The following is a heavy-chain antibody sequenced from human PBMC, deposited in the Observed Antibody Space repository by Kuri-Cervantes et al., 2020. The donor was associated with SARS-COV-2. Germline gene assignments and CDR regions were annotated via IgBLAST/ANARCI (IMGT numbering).Heavy chain of an antibody. J-gene: IGHJ4*02. CDR2: IRGSGGST. CDR3: ARDLGAVAETASVDY. CDR1: GFAFSGYA. D-gene: IGHD6-19*01. V-gene: IGHV3-23*01. Sequence: GGSLRPSCAASGFAFSGYAMSGVRQAPGKGLEWVSAIRGSGGSTYYADSVRGRFTITRDNAKNSWFRQVNTLGAEDTAVYYCARDLGAVAETASVDYWGQGTLVTVSS.